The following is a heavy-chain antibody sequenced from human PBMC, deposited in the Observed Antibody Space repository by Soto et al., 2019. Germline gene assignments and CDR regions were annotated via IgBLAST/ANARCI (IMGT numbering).Heavy chain of an antibody. J-gene: IGHJ6*03. CDR3: ARGIYGYYYLAV. CDR2: IYYSGST. CDR1: GGSISRYY. D-gene: IGHD5-12*01. V-gene: IGHV4-59*01. Sequence: SETLSLTCTVSGGSISRYYWSWIRQPPGKGLEWIGYIYYSGSTNYNPSLESRVTISIDTSKYQFSLKLTSVTAADTAVYYCARGIYGYYYLAVWGKGTTVTVSS.